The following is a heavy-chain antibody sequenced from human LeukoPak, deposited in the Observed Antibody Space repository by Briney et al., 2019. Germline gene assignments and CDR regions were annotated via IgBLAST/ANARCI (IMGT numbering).Heavy chain of an antibody. CDR1: GGTFSSYA. CDR2: IIPILGIA. D-gene: IGHD6-13*01. CDR3: AGTRHIAAAGTSWFDP. V-gene: IGHV1-69*04. J-gene: IGHJ5*02. Sequence: ASVKVSCKASGGTFSSYAISWVRQAPGQGLEWMGRIIPILGIANYAQKFQGRVTITTDESTSTAYMELSSLRSEDTAVYYCAGTRHIAAAGTSWFDPWGQGTLVTVSS.